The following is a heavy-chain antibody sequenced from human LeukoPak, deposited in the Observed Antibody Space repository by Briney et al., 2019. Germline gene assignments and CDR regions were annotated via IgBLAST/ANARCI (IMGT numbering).Heavy chain of an antibody. CDR2: IIPILGIA. V-gene: IGHV1-69*16. J-gene: IGHJ3*02. CDR1: GGTFSSYT. CDR3: ARERGYSYGSDAFDI. Sequence: SVKVSCKASGGTFSSYTISWVRQAPGQGLEWMGRIIPILGIANYAQKFQGRVTITTDESTSTAYMELSSLRSEDTAVYYCARERGYSYGSDAFDIWGQGTMVTASS. D-gene: IGHD5-18*01.